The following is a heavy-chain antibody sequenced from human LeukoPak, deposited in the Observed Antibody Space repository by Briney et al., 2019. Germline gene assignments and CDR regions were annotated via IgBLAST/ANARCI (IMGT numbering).Heavy chain of an antibody. CDR2: ISGSNSYI. V-gene: IGHV3-21*01. Sequence: GGSLRLSCAASGFTFNSYSMNWVRQAPGKGLEWVSSISGSNSYIYYADSVKGRFTISRDNAKNSLYLQMNSLRAEDTAVYYCARDTGGWEDDYWGQGTLVTVSS. J-gene: IGHJ4*02. D-gene: IGHD3-16*01. CDR3: ARDTGGWEDDY. CDR1: GFTFNSYS.